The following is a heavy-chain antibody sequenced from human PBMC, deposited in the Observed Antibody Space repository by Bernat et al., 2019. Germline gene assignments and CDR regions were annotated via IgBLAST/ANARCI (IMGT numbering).Heavy chain of an antibody. CDR1: GYTFPSYY. CDR2: INPSGGST. D-gene: IGHD3-22*01. V-gene: IGHV1-46*01. CDR3: ATGGGDDSSGYPFDY. J-gene: IGHJ4*02. Sequence: QVQLVQSGAEVKKPGASVKVSCKASGYTFPSYYMHWVRQAPGQGLEWMGIINPSGGSTSYAQKFQGRVTMTRDTSTSTVYMELSSLRSEDTAVYYCATGGGDDSSGYPFDYWGQGTLVTVSS.